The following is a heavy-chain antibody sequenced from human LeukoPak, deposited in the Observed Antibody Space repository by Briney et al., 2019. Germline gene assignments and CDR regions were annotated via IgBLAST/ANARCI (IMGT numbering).Heavy chain of an antibody. J-gene: IGHJ3*01. CDR3: VRENAFDV. CDR2: IDATGRS. CDR1: GGSITSGNFY. Sequence: SETLSLTCTVSGGSITSGNFYWGWVRQSPGKGLEWIGHIDATGRSNYDPALSSRVTVSLDTSKNEFSLRLSSVTAADTATYFCVRENAFDVWGQGTLVTVSS. V-gene: IGHV4-39*07.